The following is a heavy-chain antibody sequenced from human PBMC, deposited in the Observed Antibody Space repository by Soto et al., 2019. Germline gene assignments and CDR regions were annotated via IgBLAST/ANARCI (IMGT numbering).Heavy chain of an antibody. CDR1: GFTFSSSG. CDR3: AKSPPAVAGYFDY. J-gene: IGHJ4*02. V-gene: IGHV3-30*18. Sequence: QVQLVESGGGVVQPGRSLRLSCAASGFTFSSSGMHWVRQAPGKGLEWVAVTSFDGSSGYYPDSVRGRFTISRDNSNNTLYLQMNSLRAEDTAVYYCAKSPPAVAGYFDYWGQGTLVTVSS. D-gene: IGHD6-19*01. CDR2: TSFDGSSG.